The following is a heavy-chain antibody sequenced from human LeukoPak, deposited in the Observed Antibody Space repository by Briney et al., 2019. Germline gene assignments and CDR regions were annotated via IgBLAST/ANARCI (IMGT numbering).Heavy chain of an antibody. V-gene: IGHV1-18*01. J-gene: IGHJ4*02. Sequence: GASVKVSCKASGYTFTSYGITWVRQAPGQGLEWMGWISAYNGHTNYAQKFQGRVTTTTDTSTSTAYMELRSLRSDDTALYYCAREGYCNSTSCDKPFDYWGQGTLVTVSS. CDR1: GYTFTSYG. CDR2: ISAYNGHT. CDR3: AREGYCNSTSCDKPFDY. D-gene: IGHD2-2*01.